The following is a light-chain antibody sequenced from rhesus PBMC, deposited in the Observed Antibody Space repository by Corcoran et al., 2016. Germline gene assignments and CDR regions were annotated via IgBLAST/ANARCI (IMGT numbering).Light chain of an antibody. Sequence: DIVLTQTPLFLSITPGEPASISCRASQSLLHRNENTYLHWFLQKPGQSPKLLIYGGSNRASGVPDRFSGSGAGTDCTLKISKVEAEDVGVYYFVQAIAFPYSFGQGTKVEIK. CDR3: VQAIAFPYS. CDR2: GGS. V-gene: IGKV2-72*01. J-gene: IGKJ2*01. CDR1: QSLLHRNENTY.